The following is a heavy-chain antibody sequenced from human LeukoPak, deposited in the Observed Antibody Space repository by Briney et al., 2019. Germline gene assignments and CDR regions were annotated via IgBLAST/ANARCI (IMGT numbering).Heavy chain of an antibody. Sequence: SETLSLTCTVSGGSISSSSYYWGWIRQPPGKGLEWIGSIYYSGSTYYNPSLKSRVTISVDTSKNQFSLKLSSVTAADTAVYYCAREKAGYYDSSGYYSNWYFDLWGRGTLVTVSS. D-gene: IGHD3-22*01. J-gene: IGHJ2*01. CDR2: IYYSGST. CDR3: AREKAGYYDSSGYYSNWYFDL. CDR1: GGSISSSSYY. V-gene: IGHV4-39*07.